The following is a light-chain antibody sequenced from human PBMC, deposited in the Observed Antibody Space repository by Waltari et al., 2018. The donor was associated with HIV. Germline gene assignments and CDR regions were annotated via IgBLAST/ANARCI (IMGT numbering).Light chain of an antibody. CDR1: SSDIGAYNY. Sequence: QSALTQPASVSGSPGQSITISCTGTSSDIGAYNYVSWYQTYPGKAPRLLIHYVNKWPSGVANRFSGDKSGNTASRTISGLQSEDEADYWCCSYAGSRSWVFGGGTKVTVL. V-gene: IGLV2-23*02. CDR2: YVN. J-gene: IGLJ3*02. CDR3: CSYAGSRSWV.